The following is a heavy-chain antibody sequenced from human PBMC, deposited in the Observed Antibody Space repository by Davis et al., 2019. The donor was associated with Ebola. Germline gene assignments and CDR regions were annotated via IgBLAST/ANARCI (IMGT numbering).Heavy chain of an antibody. J-gene: IGHJ4*02. D-gene: IGHD2-15*01. V-gene: IGHV3-7*03. Sequence: PGGPLRLSCAASGFTFSTYWMSWVRQAPGKGLEWVANMREDGSEKNYLASVKGRFTISKDNAKNSLYLQMNSLTAEDTAVYYCAKGGGSLDDWGQGTLVTVSS. CDR1: GFTFSTYW. CDR2: MREDGSEK. CDR3: AKGGGSLDD.